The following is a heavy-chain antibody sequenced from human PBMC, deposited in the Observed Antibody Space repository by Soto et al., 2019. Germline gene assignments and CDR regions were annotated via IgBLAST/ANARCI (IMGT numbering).Heavy chain of an antibody. CDR3: ARDEATMVRGVNYYYYGMDV. D-gene: IGHD3-10*01. Sequence: SETLSLTCTVSGGSISSYYWSWIRQPPGKGLEWIGYIYYSGSTNYNPSLKSRVTISVDTSKNQSSLKLSSVAAADTAVYYCARDEATMVRGVNYYYYGMDVWGQGTTVTVSS. J-gene: IGHJ6*02. V-gene: IGHV4-59*01. CDR2: IYYSGST. CDR1: GGSISSYY.